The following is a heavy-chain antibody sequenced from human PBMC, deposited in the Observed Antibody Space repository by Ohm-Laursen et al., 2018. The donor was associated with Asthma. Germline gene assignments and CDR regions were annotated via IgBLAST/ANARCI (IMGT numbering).Heavy chain of an antibody. J-gene: IGHJ3*02. Sequence: SLRLSCAASGFTFSRYWMSWVRQAPGKGLEYVSAISSNGGSTYYADSVKGRFTISRDNSKNTLYLQMSSLRAEDTAVYYCVKSIVGATSAFDIWGQGTMVTVSS. V-gene: IGHV3-64D*08. D-gene: IGHD1-26*01. CDR3: VKSIVGATSAFDI. CDR2: ISSNGGST. CDR1: GFTFSRYW.